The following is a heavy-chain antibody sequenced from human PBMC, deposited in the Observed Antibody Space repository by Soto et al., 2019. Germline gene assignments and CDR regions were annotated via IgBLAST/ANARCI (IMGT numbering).Heavy chain of an antibody. CDR3: AAGGGLPRYY. V-gene: IGHV4-30-2*01. CDR2: IYHSGST. Sequence: QLQLQESGSGLVKPSQTLSLTCAVSGGSISSGGYSWSWIRQPPGKGLEWIGYIYHSGSTYYNPSLTRRVTRSVDRSKTQFSLKLSSVTAADTAVYYCAAGGGLPRYYWGQGTLVTVSS. CDR1: GGSISSGGYS. D-gene: IGHD5-12*01. J-gene: IGHJ4*02.